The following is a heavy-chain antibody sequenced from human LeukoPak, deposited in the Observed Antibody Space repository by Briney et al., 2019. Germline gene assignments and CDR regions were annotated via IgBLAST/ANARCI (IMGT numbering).Heavy chain of an antibody. V-gene: IGHV4-39*01. CDR1: GGSISRSSYY. D-gene: IGHD2-2*01. Sequence: PSETLSLTWTVFGGSISRSSYYWGWIRQPPGKGLEWIGSIYYSGSTYYNPSLKSRVTISVDTSKNQFSLTLSSVTAADTAVYYCARRPEHCLSTSCLGYYYYYMDVWGKGTTVTVSS. CDR3: ARRPEHCLSTSCLGYYYYYMDV. J-gene: IGHJ6*03. CDR2: IYYSGST.